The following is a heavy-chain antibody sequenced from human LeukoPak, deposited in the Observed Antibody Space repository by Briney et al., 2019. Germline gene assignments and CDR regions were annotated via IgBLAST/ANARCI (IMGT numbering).Heavy chain of an antibody. CDR2: ISGSGGST. J-gene: IGHJ4*02. V-gene: IGHV3-23*01. CDR1: GFTFSSYA. CDR3: AKAPDSSGYPTGESDH. Sequence: PGGSLRLSCAASGFTFSSYAMSWVRQAPGKGLEWVSAISGSGGSTYYADSVKGRFTISRDNSKNTLYLQMNSLRAEDTAVYYCAKAPDSSGYPTGESDHWGQGTLVTVSS. D-gene: IGHD3-22*01.